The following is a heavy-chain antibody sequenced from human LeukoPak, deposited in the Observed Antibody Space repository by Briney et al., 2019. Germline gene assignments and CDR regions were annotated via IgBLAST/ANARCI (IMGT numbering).Heavy chain of an antibody. CDR1: GFTFSSYG. V-gene: IGHV3-30*18. CDR3: AKGLTPYSSSRVNGMDV. D-gene: IGHD6-6*01. CDR2: ISYDGSNK. Sequence: GGSLGLSCAASGFTFSSYGMHWVRQAPGKGLEWVAVISYDGSNKYYADSVKGRFTISRDNSKNTLYLQMNSLRAEDTAVYYCAKGLTPYSSSRVNGMDVWGQGTTVTVSS. J-gene: IGHJ6*02.